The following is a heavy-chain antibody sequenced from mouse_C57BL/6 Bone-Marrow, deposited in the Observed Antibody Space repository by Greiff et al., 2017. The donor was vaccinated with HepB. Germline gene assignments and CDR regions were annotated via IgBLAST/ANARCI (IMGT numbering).Heavy chain of an antibody. Sequence: QVQLQQPGAELVKPGASVKMSCKASGYTFTSYWITWVKQRPGQGLEWIGDIYPGSGSTNYNEKFKSKATLTVDTSSSTAYMQLSSLTSEDSAVYYCARGGDYGNYPHWCFDVWGTGTTVTVSS. V-gene: IGHV1-55*01. CDR3: ARGGDYGNYPHWCFDV. CDR2: IYPGSGST. D-gene: IGHD2-1*01. CDR1: GYTFTSYW. J-gene: IGHJ1*03.